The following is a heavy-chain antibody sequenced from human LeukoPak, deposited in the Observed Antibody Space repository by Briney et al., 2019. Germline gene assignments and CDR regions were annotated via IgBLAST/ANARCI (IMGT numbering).Heavy chain of an antibody. CDR1: RGSISTYY. Sequence: SETLSLTCTISRGSISTYYWSWIRQTPGTTLEWIGNIHYTGRTRYNPSLESRVTMSLDTPKNEFSLRLTSMTAADSAVYYCARGRPDPQNSDSWDYWGQGILVTVSS. CDR2: IHYTGRT. CDR3: ARGRPDPQNSDSWDY. V-gene: IGHV4-59*13. J-gene: IGHJ4*02. D-gene: IGHD3/OR15-3a*01.